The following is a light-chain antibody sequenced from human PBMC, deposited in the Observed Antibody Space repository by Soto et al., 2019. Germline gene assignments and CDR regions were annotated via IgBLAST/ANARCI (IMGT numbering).Light chain of an antibody. CDR2: SAS. J-gene: IGKJ4*01. CDR3: QRTHLT. Sequence: DIQLTQSPSSLSASVGDRVTITCRASQGISSYLNWYRQKPGKVPKLLIYSASNLQSGVPSRFSGSGSGTDFTLTISSLQPEDVATYYGQRTHLTFGGGTKVEIK. CDR1: QGISSY. V-gene: IGKV1-27*01.